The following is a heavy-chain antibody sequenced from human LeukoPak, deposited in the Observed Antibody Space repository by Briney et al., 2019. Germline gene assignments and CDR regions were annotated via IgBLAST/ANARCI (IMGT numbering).Heavy chain of an antibody. CDR1: GYTFTSYD. D-gene: IGHD2-2*01. Sequence: ASVKVSCKASGYTFTSYDSNWVRQATGQGLEWMGWMNPNSGNTGYAQKFQGRVTMTRNTSISTAYMELSSLRSEDTAVYYCARAYCSSTSCHHDAFDIWGQGTMVTVSS. V-gene: IGHV1-8*01. CDR3: ARAYCSSTSCHHDAFDI. CDR2: MNPNSGNT. J-gene: IGHJ3*02.